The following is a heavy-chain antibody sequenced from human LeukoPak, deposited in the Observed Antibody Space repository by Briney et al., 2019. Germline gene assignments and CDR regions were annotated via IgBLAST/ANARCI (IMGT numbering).Heavy chain of an antibody. D-gene: IGHD2-21*02. J-gene: IGHJ4*02. Sequence: SGGSLRLSCAASGSTFSSYWMSWVRQAPGKGLEWVANIKQDGSEKYYVDSVKGRCTISRDNAKNSLYLKMNSLRAEDTAVYYCARVLAYCGGDCYAYFDYWGQGTLVTVSS. CDR2: IKQDGSEK. CDR1: GSTFSSYW. V-gene: IGHV3-7*01. CDR3: ARVLAYCGGDCYAYFDY.